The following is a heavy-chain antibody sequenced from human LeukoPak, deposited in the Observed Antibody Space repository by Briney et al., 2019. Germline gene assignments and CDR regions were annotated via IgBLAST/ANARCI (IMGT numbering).Heavy chain of an antibody. D-gene: IGHD3-22*01. J-gene: IGHJ6*03. V-gene: IGHV4-34*01. Sequence: PSETLSLTCAVYGGSFSGYYWSWIRQPPGKGLEWIGEINHSGSTNYNPSLKSRVTISVDTSKNQFSLKLSSVTAADTAVYYCARTYYYDSSGSPRYYYYMDVWGKGTTVTVSS. CDR3: ARTYYYDSSGSPRYYYYMDV. CDR1: GGSFSGYY. CDR2: INHSGST.